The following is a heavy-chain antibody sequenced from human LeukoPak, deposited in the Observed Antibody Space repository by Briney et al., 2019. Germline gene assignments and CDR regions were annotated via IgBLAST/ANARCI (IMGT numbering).Heavy chain of an antibody. CDR3: ATDLGIVGATIRFDP. CDR1: GYTFTSYG. D-gene: IGHD1-26*01. J-gene: IGHJ5*02. CDR2: ISAYNGNT. Sequence: ASVKVSCKASGYTFTSYGISWVRQAPGQGLEWMGWISAYNGNTNYAQKLQGRVTMTEDTSTDTAYMELSSLRSEDTAVYYCATDLGIVGATIRFDPWGQGTLVTVSS. V-gene: IGHV1-18*01.